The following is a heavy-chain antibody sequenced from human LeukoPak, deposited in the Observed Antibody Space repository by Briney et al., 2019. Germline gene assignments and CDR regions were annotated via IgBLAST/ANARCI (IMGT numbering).Heavy chain of an antibody. CDR3: AKPGRDYDMLTGYSR. CDR1: GFTFSSYA. CDR2: ISGSGVTT. J-gene: IGHJ4*02. V-gene: IGHV3-23*01. Sequence: GGSLRLSCVASGFTFSSYAMSWVRQAPGKGLEWVSAISGSGVTTHYAGSVKGRFSISRDNSKNTLYLQMNSLRAEDTAVYYCAKPGRDYDMLTGYSRWGQGTLVTVSS. D-gene: IGHD3-9*01.